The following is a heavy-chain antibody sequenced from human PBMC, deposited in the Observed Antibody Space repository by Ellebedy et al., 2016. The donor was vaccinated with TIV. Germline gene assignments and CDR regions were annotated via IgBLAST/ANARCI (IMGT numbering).Heavy chain of an antibody. V-gene: IGHV4-59*01. CDR2: IYYSGST. CDR1: GGSISSYY. J-gene: IGHJ4*02. D-gene: IGHD4-11*01. CDR3: ARSGGGWAAYSIAPDY. Sequence: GSLRLSXTVSGGSISSYYWSWIRQPPGKGLEWIGYIYYSGSTNYNPSLKSRVTISVDTSKNQFSLKLSSVTAADTAVYYCARSGGGWAAYSIAPDYWGQGTLVTVSS.